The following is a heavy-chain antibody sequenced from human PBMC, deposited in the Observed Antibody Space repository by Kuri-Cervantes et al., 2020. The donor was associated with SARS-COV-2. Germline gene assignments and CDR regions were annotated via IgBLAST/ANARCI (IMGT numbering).Heavy chain of an antibody. J-gene: IGHJ4*02. Sequence: GESLKISCAASGFTFSSYAMHWVRQAPGKGLEYVSAISSNGGSTYYANSVKGRFTISRDNSKNTLYLQMGSLRAEDMAVYYCARGGSYYQAFDYWGQGTLVTVSS. CDR2: ISSNGGST. CDR3: ARGGSYYQAFDY. CDR1: GFTFSSYA. D-gene: IGHD1-26*01. V-gene: IGHV3-64*01.